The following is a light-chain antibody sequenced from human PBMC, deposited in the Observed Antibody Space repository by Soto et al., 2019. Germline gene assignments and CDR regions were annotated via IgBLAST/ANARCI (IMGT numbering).Light chain of an antibody. CDR2: GNN. Sequence: SVLTQPPSVSGAPGQRVTISCTGSSSNIGAGYDVHWYQQLPGTTPKFLIYGNNNRPSGVPDRFSGSKSGISASLAITGLQAEDEADYYCQSYDSGLGGPHVIFGGGTKVTVL. CDR3: QSYDSGLGGPHVI. V-gene: IGLV1-40*01. CDR1: SSNIGAGYD. J-gene: IGLJ2*01.